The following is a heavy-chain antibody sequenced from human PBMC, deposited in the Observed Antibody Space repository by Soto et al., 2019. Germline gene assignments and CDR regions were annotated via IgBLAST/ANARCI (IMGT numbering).Heavy chain of an antibody. J-gene: IGHJ3*02. V-gene: IGHV1-2*04. CDR1: GYAFTSYA. D-gene: IGHD2-21*02. CDR2: INLNSGGT. Sequence: GASVKVSCKASGYAFTSYAMHWVRQAPGQRLEWMGWINLNSGGTNYAQKFQGWVTMTRDTSISTAYMELSRLRSDDTAVYYCARGDGGNSAVGAFDIWGQGTMVTVSS. CDR3: ARGDGGNSAVGAFDI.